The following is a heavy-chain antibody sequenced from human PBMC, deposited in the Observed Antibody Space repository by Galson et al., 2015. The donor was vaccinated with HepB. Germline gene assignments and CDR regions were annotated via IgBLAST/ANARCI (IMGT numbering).Heavy chain of an antibody. Sequence: SVKVSCKASGYPFTSYGISWVRQAPGQGLEWMGWISTYNGDTNYAQDLQGRVTLTTDTSTTTAYMELRSLISDDTAVYYCARDTLSTSYGMDVWGQGTTVTVSS. CDR3: ARDTLSTSYGMDV. D-gene: IGHD2-2*01. CDR1: GYPFTSYG. J-gene: IGHJ6*02. CDR2: ISTYNGDT. V-gene: IGHV1-18*04.